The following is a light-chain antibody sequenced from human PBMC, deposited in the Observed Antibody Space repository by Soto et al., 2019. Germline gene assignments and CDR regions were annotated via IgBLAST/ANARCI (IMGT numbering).Light chain of an antibody. CDR2: DAS. V-gene: IGKV3-15*01. CDR1: QSVSSY. CDR3: QQYNNWPLT. Sequence: EIVLTQSPGALSLSPGERATLSCRAVQSVSSYLAWYQQKPGQAPRLLIYDASSRATGVPTRFSGSGSGTDFTLTIRSLQSEDFAVYYCQQYNNWPLTFGQGTKVDIK. J-gene: IGKJ1*01.